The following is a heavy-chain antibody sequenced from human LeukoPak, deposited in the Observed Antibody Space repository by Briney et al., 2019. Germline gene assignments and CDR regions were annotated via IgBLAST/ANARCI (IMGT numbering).Heavy chain of an antibody. CDR3: ARVDCGGDCYIPYFDY. D-gene: IGHD2-21*02. CDR1: GGSISSYY. J-gene: IGHJ4*02. V-gene: IGHV4-59*01. CDR2: IYYSGST. Sequence: SETLSLTCTVSGGSISSYYWSWIRQPPGKGLEWIGYIYYSGSTNYHPSLKSRVTISVDTSKNQFSLKLSSVTAADTAVYYCARVDCGGDCYIPYFDYWGQGTLVTVSS.